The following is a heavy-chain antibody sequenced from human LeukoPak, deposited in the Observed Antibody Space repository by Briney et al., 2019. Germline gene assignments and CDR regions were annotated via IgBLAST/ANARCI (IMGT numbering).Heavy chain of an antibody. D-gene: IGHD1-26*01. J-gene: IGHJ3*02. CDR3: TAGMGAHAFDI. CDR2: LDPEDGET. Sequence: ASVKVSCKVSGYTLNELSMQWVRQAPGKGLEWMGGLDPEDGETISAQKLQGRVTMTEDTSTDTAYMELSSLRSGDTAVYYCTAGMGAHAFDIWGQGTMVTASS. V-gene: IGHV1-24*01. CDR1: GYTLNELS.